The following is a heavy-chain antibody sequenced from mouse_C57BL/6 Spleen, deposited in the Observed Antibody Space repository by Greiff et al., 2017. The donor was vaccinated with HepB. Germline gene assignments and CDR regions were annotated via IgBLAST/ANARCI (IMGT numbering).Heavy chain of an antibody. J-gene: IGHJ3*01. V-gene: IGHV1-80*01. D-gene: IGHD1-1*01. Sequence: QVHVKQSGAELVKPGASVKISCKASGYAFSSYWMNWVKQRPGKGLEWIGQIYPGDGDTNYNGKFKGKATLTADKSSSTAYMQLSSLTSEDSAVYFCARSYYYGKEFAYWGQGTLVTVSA. CDR2: IYPGDGDT. CDR3: ARSYYYGKEFAY. CDR1: GYAFSSYW.